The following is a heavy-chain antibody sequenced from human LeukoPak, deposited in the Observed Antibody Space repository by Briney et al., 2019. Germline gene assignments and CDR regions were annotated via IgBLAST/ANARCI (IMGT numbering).Heavy chain of an antibody. CDR2: IYTSGST. V-gene: IGHV4-4*09. J-gene: IGHJ4*02. CDR3: ARRTPESGFDY. CDR1: GGSISSYY. Sequence: SETLSLTCTVSGGSISSYYWSWIRQPPGKGLEWIGYIYTSGSTNYNPSLKSRVTIPVDTSKNQFSLKLSSVTAADTAVYYCARRTPESGFDYWGQGTLVTVSS. D-gene: IGHD2/OR15-2a*01.